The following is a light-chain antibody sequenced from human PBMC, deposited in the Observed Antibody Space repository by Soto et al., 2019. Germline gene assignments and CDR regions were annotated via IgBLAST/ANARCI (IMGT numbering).Light chain of an antibody. V-gene: IGLV2-14*01. Sequence: QSVLTQPASVSGSPGQSITISCTGTSSDVGGYNSVSWYQQYPGKAPKLIIYAVSNRPSGVSLRFSGSKCGNKASLTISAPHGEVEADYYCSSYSSGTSHHVFGPGSKVTVL. J-gene: IGLJ1*01. CDR3: SSYSSGTSHHV. CDR2: AVS. CDR1: SSDVGGYNS.